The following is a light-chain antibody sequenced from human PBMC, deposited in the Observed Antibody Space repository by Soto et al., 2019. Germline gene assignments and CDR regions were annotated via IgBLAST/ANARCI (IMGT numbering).Light chain of an antibody. Sequence: QAVVTQEPSFSVSPGRTVTLTCGLSSGSVSTSYFPSWYQQTPGQAPRTLIFSTDTRSSGVPDRFSGSILGKKAALTITGAQADDESDYYCVLYMGSGIWVFGGGTKVTVL. CDR2: STD. CDR3: VLYMGSGIWV. CDR1: SGSVSTSYF. V-gene: IGLV8-61*01. J-gene: IGLJ3*02.